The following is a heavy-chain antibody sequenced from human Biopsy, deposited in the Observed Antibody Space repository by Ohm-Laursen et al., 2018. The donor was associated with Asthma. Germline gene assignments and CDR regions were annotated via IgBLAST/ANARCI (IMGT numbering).Heavy chain of an antibody. Sequence: SLRLSCSASGTHFGSYNMHWARQAPGKGLEWVAYIAWDGINSYYADSVKGRFTISRDNSRNTLYLQKNSLRADDTAVYYCAGAGESDLVGGLDVWGQGTTVIVS. V-gene: IGHV3-30*03. CDR1: GTHFGSYN. CDR3: AGAGESDLVGGLDV. J-gene: IGHJ6*02. D-gene: IGHD2-21*01. CDR2: IAWDGINS.